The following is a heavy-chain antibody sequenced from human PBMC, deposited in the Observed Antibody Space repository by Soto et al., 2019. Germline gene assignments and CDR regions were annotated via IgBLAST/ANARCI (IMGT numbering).Heavy chain of an antibody. V-gene: IGHV1-69*06. CDR2: IIPIFGTA. CDR1: GGPFSSYA. J-gene: IGHJ4*01. Sequence: VASVKVSCKASGGPFSSYAISWVRQAPGQGLEWMGGIIPIFGTANYAQKFQGRVTITAEKSTSTAYMELSSLRSEDTAVYYCARGRAIPYCGGDCPQYYFDYWCHGTL. D-gene: IGHD2-21*02. CDR3: ARGRAIPYCGGDCPQYYFDY.